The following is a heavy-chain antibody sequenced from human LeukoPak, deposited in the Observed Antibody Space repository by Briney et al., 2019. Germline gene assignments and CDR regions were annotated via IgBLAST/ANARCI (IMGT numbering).Heavy chain of an antibody. CDR3: ARLFSHPDRSGTHYGAIDY. V-gene: IGHV4-39*01. J-gene: IGHJ4*02. CDR1: GDSISSSSYY. Sequence: PSETLSLTCTVSGDSISSSSYYWGWVRQPPGKGPEWIGSIYYSGSTYYSPSLKSRVTISVDTSKNQFSLKLTSVTAADTAVFYCARLFSHPDRSGTHYGAIDYWGQGTLVTVSS. D-gene: IGHD4/OR15-4a*01. CDR2: IYYSGST.